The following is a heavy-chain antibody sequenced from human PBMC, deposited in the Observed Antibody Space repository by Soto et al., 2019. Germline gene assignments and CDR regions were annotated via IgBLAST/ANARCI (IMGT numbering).Heavy chain of an antibody. CDR3: VSERGYGHASVPYS. Sequence: QAHLVESGGGVVQPGRSLRLSCAASGFTFTSYGMHWVRQAPGTRLEWVAVISYDGGLQHYADSVKGRLTISRDNSKNMVLLQMNSLRAEDTAVYYCVSERGYGHASVPYSWGQGTLVSVSS. V-gene: IGHV3-30*03. D-gene: IGHD5-18*01. CDR2: ISYDGGLQ. J-gene: IGHJ4*02. CDR1: GFTFTSYG.